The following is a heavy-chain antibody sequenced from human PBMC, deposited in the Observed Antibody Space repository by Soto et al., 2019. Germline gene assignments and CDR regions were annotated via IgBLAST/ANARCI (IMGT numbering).Heavy chain of an antibody. CDR3: ARRPHCSGGICYYGLDN. J-gene: IGHJ4*02. D-gene: IGHD2-15*01. CDR1: GYTFTNSD. CDR2: MNPDSGHA. Sequence: ASVEVSCKAAGYTFTNSDINWVRQAPGQGLEWMGWMNPDSGHAAYAQKFQGRVTLTTSPSTSTVYMEMRSLGSEDTAVYYCARRPHCSGGICYYGLDNWGQGPLVTVS. V-gene: IGHV1-8*01.